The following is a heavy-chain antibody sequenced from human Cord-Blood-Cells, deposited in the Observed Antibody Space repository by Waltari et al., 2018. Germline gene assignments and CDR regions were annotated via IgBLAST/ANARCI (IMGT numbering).Heavy chain of an antibody. CDR2: ISGSGGST. J-gene: IGHJ6*02. D-gene: IGHD1-26*01. V-gene: IGHV3-23*01. CDR3: AKDLSGSYYYYYYGMDV. CDR1: GFTFSSYA. Sequence: EVQLLESGGGLVQPGGSLRLSCAASGFTFSSYAMSWVRQAPGKGLEWVSAISGSGGSTYYADSVEGRFTISRDNSKNPLDLQMNRLRAEETAVYFCAKDLSGSYYYYYYGMDVWGQGTTVTVSS.